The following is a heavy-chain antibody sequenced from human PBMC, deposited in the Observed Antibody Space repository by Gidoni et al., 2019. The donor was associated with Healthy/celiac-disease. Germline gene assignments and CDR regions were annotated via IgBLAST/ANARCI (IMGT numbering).Heavy chain of an antibody. D-gene: IGHD6-13*01. CDR2: ISYDGSNK. J-gene: IGHJ4*02. Sequence: QVQLVESGGGVVQPGRSLRLSCAASGFTFSSYAMHWVRQAPGKGLEWVAVISYDGSNKYYADSVKGRFTISRDNSKNTLYLQMNSLRAEDTAVYYCAGLGQQLALLGDYWGQGTLVTVSS. CDR3: AGLGQQLALLGDY. CDR1: GFTFSSYA. V-gene: IGHV3-30-3*01.